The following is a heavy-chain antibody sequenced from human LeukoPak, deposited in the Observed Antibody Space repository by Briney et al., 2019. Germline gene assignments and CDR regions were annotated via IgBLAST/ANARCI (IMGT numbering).Heavy chain of an antibody. J-gene: IGHJ4*02. CDR2: IYPGDADT. V-gene: IGHV5-51*01. D-gene: IGHD3-9*01. Sequence: GESLKISRKGSGYRFTSYWIGWVRQMPGKGLEWMGIIYPGDADTRYSPSFQGQVTISADKSISTADLQWSSLKASDTAMYYCATINILTGYSFDYWGQGTLVTVSS. CDR3: ATINILTGYSFDY. CDR1: GYRFTSYW.